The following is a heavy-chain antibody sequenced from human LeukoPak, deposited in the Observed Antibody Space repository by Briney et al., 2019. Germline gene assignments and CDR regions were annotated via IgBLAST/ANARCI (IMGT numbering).Heavy chain of an antibody. CDR2: IYTSGST. Sequence: SETLSLTCTVSGGSISSGSHYWSWIRQPAGKGLEWIGRIYTSGSTNYNPSLKSRVTISVDTSKNQFSLKLSSVTAADTAVYYCARDSCSGGSCYSSWFDPWGQGTLVTVSS. D-gene: IGHD2-15*01. V-gene: IGHV4-61*02. J-gene: IGHJ5*02. CDR3: ARDSCSGGSCYSSWFDP. CDR1: GGSISSGSHY.